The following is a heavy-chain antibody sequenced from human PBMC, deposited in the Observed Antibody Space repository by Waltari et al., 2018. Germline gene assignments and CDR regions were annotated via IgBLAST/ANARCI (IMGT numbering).Heavy chain of an antibody. CDR1: GGSFSGYY. CDR2: INHSGST. D-gene: IGHD6-13*01. Sequence: QVQLQQWGAGLLKPSETLSLTCAVYGGSFSGYYWSWIRQPPGKGLEWIGEINHSGSTNYNPSLKSRVTISGDTSKNQFSLKLSSVTAADTAVYYCARGGAAAGSSMYYFDYWGQGTLVTVSS. J-gene: IGHJ4*02. CDR3: ARGGAAAGSSMYYFDY. V-gene: IGHV4-34*01.